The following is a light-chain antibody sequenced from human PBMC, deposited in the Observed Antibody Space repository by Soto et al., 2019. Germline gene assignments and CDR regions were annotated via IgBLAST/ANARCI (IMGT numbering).Light chain of an antibody. Sequence: EIVLTQSPGTLSLSPGERAILSCRASQSLSSSFLAWYQQKPGQAPRLLIYSSSNRATGIPDRFSGGGSGTDFTLTISRLEHADFEVYYCQQYGRSHLTLGGGTKVDIK. V-gene: IGKV3-20*01. J-gene: IGKJ4*01. CDR2: SSS. CDR1: QSLSSSF. CDR3: QQYGRSHLT.